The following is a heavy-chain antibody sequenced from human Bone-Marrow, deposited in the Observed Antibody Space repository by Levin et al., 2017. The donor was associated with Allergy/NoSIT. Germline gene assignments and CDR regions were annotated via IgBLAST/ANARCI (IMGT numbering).Heavy chain of an antibody. CDR1: GFTFSSYG. J-gene: IGHJ6*03. CDR2: ISYDGSNK. D-gene: IGHD2-2*01. CDR3: AKGGYCSSTSCLRPYYDYYMDV. Sequence: GGSLRLSCAASGFTFSSYGMHWVRQAPGKGLEWVAVISYDGSNKYYADSVKGRFTISRDNSKNTLYLQMNSLRAEDTAVYYCAKGGYCSSTSCLRPYYDYYMDVWGKGTTVTVSS. V-gene: IGHV3-30*18.